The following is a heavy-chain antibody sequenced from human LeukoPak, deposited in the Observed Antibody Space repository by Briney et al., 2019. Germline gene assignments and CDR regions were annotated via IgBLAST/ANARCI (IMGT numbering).Heavy chain of an antibody. J-gene: IGHJ3*01. CDR3: AKDIQLST. V-gene: IGHV3-23*01. Sequence: GGSLRLSCAASGFTFSTYAMSWVRQAPGKGLEWVSAISATGGTTYYADSVKGRFTTSRDNSKNTLSLQMNSLRVEDTAIYYCAKDIQLSTWGLGTRVTVSS. CDR1: GFTFSTYA. D-gene: IGHD5-24*01. CDR2: ISATGGTT.